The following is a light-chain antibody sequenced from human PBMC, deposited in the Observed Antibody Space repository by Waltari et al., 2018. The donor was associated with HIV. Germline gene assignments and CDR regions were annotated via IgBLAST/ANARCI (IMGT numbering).Light chain of an antibody. V-gene: IGLV1-40*01. CDR2: GNY. CDR3: QSYDSSLSGWV. CDR1: SSNSGAGYE. J-gene: IGLJ3*02. Sequence: QSVLTQPPPVSGAPGQRVPITGTGSSSNSGAGYEINRYQQLPRTAPKLLIYGNYNRPSGVPDLFSGSKSGTSASLAITGLQAEDEADYYCQSYDSSLSGWVFGGGTKLTVL.